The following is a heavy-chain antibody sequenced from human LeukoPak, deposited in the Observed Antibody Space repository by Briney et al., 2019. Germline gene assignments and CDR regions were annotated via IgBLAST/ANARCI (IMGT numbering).Heavy chain of an antibody. J-gene: IGHJ6*03. D-gene: IGHD6-13*01. CDR1: GYTFTSYD. CDR3: ARVEGIAAAGTDNYYYYYYMDV. Sequence: ASVKVSCKASGYTFTSYDINWVRQATGQGLEWMGWMNPNSGNTGYAQKFQGRVTMTRNTSISTANMELSSLRSEDTAVYYCARVEGIAAAGTDNYYYYYYMDVWGKGTTVTVSS. CDR2: MNPNSGNT. V-gene: IGHV1-8*01.